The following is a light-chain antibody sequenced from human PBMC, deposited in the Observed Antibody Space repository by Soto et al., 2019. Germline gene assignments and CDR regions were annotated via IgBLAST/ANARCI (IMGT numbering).Light chain of an antibody. CDR2: DAS. CDR3: LQYDSVPRL. V-gene: IGKV1-33*01. J-gene: IGKJ4*01. Sequence: DIQMTQSPSSLSASVGDRVTITCQASHHISDYLNWYQQRPGKAPKLLIYDASNLQTGVPIRFRGSESGTHFTLTISSLQPEDAATYYCLQYDSVPRLFGGGTNVEI. CDR1: HHISDY.